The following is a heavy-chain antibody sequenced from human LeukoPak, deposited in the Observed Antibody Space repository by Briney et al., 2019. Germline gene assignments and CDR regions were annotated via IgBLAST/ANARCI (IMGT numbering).Heavy chain of an antibody. CDR2: INHSGST. Sequence: SETLSLTCAVYGGSFSGYYWSWIRQPPGKGLEWIGVINHSGSTNYNPSLKSRVTISVDTSKNQFSLKLSSVTAADTAVYYCARDGNYYGSGSYFKYYYYGMDVWGQGTTVTVSS. CDR3: ARDGNYYGSGSYFKYYYYGMDV. CDR1: GGSFSGYY. J-gene: IGHJ6*02. D-gene: IGHD3-10*01. V-gene: IGHV4-34*01.